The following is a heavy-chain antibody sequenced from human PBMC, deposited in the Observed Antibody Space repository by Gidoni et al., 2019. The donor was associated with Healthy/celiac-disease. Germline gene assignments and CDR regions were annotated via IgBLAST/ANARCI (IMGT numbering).Heavy chain of an antibody. J-gene: IGHJ4*02. V-gene: IGHV3-48*03. CDR3: ARDMYSSSSNNY. Sequence: EVQLVESGGGLVQPGGSLRLSCAASGSTFSSYEMNWVRQAPGKGLEWVSYISSSGSTIYYADSVKGRFTISRDNAKNSLYLQMNSLRAEDTAVYYCARDMYSSSSNNYWGQGTLVTVSS. CDR1: GSTFSSYE. D-gene: IGHD6-13*01. CDR2: ISSSGSTI.